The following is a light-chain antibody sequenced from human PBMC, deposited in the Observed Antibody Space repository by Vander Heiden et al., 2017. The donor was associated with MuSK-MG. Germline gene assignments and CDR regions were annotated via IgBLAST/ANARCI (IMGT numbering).Light chain of an antibody. CDR1: QDISDR. CDR3: QQRNIRPHT. Sequence: VLAQSRATLSLSPWDRATLSCRVSQDISDRLAWYNQRPGQAPSLLIVDASNRAAGVPTRFSGRGSGTDFTLTISSLEPEDVGVYYCQQRNIRPHTCGGGTKVEIQ. V-gene: IGKV3-11*01. CDR2: DAS. J-gene: IGKJ4*01.